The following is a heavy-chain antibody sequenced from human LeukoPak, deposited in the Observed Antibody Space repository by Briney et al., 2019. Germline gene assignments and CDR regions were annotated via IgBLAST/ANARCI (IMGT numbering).Heavy chain of an antibody. CDR3: FQAEAGIRYFDWLLRANWFDP. V-gene: IGHV1-8*01. CDR2: MNPNSGNT. D-gene: IGHD3-9*01. J-gene: IGHJ5*02. CDR1: GYTFTSYD. Sequence: GASMKVSWKASGYTFTSYDINWVRQATGQRLDWMAWMNPNSGNTGYAQKFQGRVTMTRNTSISTAYMELSSLRSEDTAVYFFFQAEAGIRYFDWLLRANWFDPWGQGTLVTVSS.